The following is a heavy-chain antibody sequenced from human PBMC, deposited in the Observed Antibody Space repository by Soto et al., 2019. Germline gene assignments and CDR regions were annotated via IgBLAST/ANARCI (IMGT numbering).Heavy chain of an antibody. CDR3: ARDSHPQLWLLDYYYGMDV. CDR2: ISSSSSTI. J-gene: IGHJ6*02. V-gene: IGHV3-48*02. D-gene: IGHD5-18*01. CDR1: GFTFSSYS. Sequence: EVQLVESGGGLVQPGGSLRLSCAASGFTFSSYSMNWVRQAPGKGLEWVSYISSSSSTIYYADSVKGRFTISRDNAKNSLYQQMNSLRDEDTAVYYCARDSHPQLWLLDYYYGMDVWGQGTTVTVSS.